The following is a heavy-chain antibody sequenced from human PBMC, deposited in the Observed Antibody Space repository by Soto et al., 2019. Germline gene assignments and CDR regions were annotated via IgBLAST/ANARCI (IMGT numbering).Heavy chain of an antibody. V-gene: IGHV2-70*13. CDR3: ARTSALPMGYPHGMDV. D-gene: IGHD1-1*01. Sequence: SGPTLVNPTQTLTLTCPFSGFSLNSNGMGVNWIRQPPRKALEWLALIDWDDDKYYSTSLKTRLTISRDTSKNQVVLTMTNMDPVDTATYYCARTSALPMGYPHGMDVWGQGTTVTVSS. CDR1: GFSLNSNGMG. CDR2: IDWDDDK. J-gene: IGHJ6*02.